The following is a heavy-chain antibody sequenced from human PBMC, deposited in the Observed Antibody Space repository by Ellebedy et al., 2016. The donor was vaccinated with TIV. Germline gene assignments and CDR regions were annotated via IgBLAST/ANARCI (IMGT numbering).Heavy chain of an antibody. D-gene: IGHD2-2*01. J-gene: IGHJ5*02. CDR2: INHSGST. CDR3: ARVRGYCSSTSCYGWFDP. V-gene: IGHV4-34*01. Sequence: SETLSLXCAVYGGSFSGYYWSWIRQPPGKGLEWIGEINHSGSTNYNPSLKSRVTISVDTSKNQFSLKLSSVTAADTAVYYCARVRGYCSSTSCYGWFDPWGQGTLVTVSS. CDR1: GGSFSGYY.